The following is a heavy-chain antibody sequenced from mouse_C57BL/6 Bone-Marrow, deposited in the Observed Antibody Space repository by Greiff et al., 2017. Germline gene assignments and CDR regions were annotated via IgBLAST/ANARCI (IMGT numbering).Heavy chain of an antibody. CDR3: ARHRLRLFAY. CDR1: GFTFSSYG. D-gene: IGHD2-2*01. V-gene: IGHV5-6*01. J-gene: IGHJ3*01. Sequence: EVQLVESGGDLVKPGGSLKLSCAASGFTFSSYGMSWVRQTPDKRQEWVATISSGGSYTYYPDSVKGRFTISRDNAKNTLYLQMSSLKSEDTAMYYYARHRLRLFAYWGQGTLVTVSA. CDR2: ISSGGSYT.